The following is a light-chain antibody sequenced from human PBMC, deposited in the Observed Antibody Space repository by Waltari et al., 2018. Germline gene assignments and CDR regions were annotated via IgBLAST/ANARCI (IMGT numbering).Light chain of an antibody. CDR1: GSNIGAGYD. J-gene: IGLJ3*02. V-gene: IGLV1-40*01. CDR3: QSYDTSLSVV. CDR2: GTS. Sequence: QSVLTQPPSVSGAPGQRVTISCTGSGSNIGAGYDVHWYQQLPRAAPKLLIYGTSSRPLGVPDRFFGSTSGTSAFLAITGLQAEDEAVYYCQSYDTSLSVVFGGGTKLTVL.